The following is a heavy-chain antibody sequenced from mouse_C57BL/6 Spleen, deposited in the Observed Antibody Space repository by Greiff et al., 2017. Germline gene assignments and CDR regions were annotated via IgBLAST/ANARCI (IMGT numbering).Heavy chain of an antibody. Sequence: VQLQQSGAELVRPGASVKLSCTASGFNIKDYYMHWVKQRPEQGLEWIGRIDPEDGDTEYAPKFQGKATMTADTSSNTAYLQLSSLTSEDTAVYYCTTDYGSSLFAYWGQVTLVTVSA. J-gene: IGHJ3*01. CDR2: IDPEDGDT. CDR3: TTDYGSSLFAY. CDR1: GFNIKDYY. D-gene: IGHD1-1*01. V-gene: IGHV14-1*01.